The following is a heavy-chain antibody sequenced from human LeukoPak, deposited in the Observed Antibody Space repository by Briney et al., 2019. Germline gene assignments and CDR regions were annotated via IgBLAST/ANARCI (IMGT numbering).Heavy chain of an antibody. Sequence: GESLKISCKASGYSFTGFWIGWVRQMPGKGLEWMGIIYPSDSETRYSPSFQGQVTISADKSISTAYLQWSSLKASDTAMYYCARHIGYSAWNPDYWGQGTLVTVSS. CDR1: GYSFTGFW. D-gene: IGHD5-18*01. J-gene: IGHJ4*02. CDR2: IYPSDSET. CDR3: ARHIGYSAWNPDY. V-gene: IGHV5-51*01.